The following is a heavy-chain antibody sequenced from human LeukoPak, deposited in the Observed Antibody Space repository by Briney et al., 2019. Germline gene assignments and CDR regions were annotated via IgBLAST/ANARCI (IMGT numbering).Heavy chain of an antibody. CDR2: IYTSGST. V-gene: IGHV4-61*02. CDR3: ARDSYYYGDPNQHFDY. CDR1: GGSISSGSYY. J-gene: IGHJ4*02. D-gene: IGHD4-17*01. Sequence: SQTLSLTCTVSGGSISSGSYYWSWIRQPAGKGLEWIGRIYTSGSTNYNPSLKSRVTMSVDTSKNQFSLKLSSVTAADTAVYYCARDSYYYGDPNQHFDYWGQGTLVTVSS.